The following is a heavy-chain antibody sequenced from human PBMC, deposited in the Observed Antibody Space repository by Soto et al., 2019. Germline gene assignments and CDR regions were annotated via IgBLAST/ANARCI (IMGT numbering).Heavy chain of an antibody. CDR1: GFTFSSYA. D-gene: IGHD3-10*01. Sequence: EVQLLESGGGLVQPGGSLRLSCAASGFTFSSYAMSWVRQAPGKGLEWVSAISGSGGSTYYADPVKGRFTLSRDNSKYTLYLQMNSLRAEDTAVYYCAKAKGSGSYSMVGYYGMDVWGQGTTVTVSS. CDR3: AKAKGSGSYSMVGYYGMDV. V-gene: IGHV3-23*01. CDR2: ISGSGGST. J-gene: IGHJ6*02.